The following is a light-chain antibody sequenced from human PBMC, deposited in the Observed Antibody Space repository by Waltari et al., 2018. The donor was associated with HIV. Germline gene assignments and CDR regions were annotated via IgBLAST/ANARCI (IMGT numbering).Light chain of an antibody. Sequence: VLAQSPGTLSLSPGERATLSCRASQSVSTNYLAWYQQKPGQAPRLLIYGASNSATGIPDRFSGSGSGTDFTFTISRLEPEDFAVYYCQQYVISPWTFGQGTKVEIK. V-gene: IGKV3-20*01. CDR1: QSVSTNY. CDR2: GAS. J-gene: IGKJ1*01. CDR3: QQYVISPWT.